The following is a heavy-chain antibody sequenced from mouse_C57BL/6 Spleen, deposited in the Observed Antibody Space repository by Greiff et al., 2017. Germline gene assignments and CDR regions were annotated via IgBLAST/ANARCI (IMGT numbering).Heavy chain of an antibody. CDR1: GYTFTDYY. V-gene: IGHV1-26*01. Sequence: EVKLQLSGPVLVKPGASVKISCKASGYTFTDYYMNWVKQSHGKSLVWIGDINPNNGGTSYNQKFKGKATLPVDKSSSTAYMELRSLTSEDSAVYYCARVELDYFDYWGQGTTLTVSS. CDR2: INPNNGGT. D-gene: IGHD4-1*01. J-gene: IGHJ2*01. CDR3: ARVELDYFDY.